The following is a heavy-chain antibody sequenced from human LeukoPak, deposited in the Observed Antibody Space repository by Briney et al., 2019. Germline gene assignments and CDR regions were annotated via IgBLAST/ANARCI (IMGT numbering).Heavy chain of an antibody. Sequence: WASVKVSCKASGYTFTGYYMHWVRQAPGQGLEWMGWINTNTGNPTYAQGFTGRFVFSLDTSVSTAYLQISSLKAEDTAVYYCARGTVAWLVFSDLIGFDYWGQGTLVTVSS. CDR3: ARGTVAWLVFSDLIGFDY. CDR1: GYTFTGYY. D-gene: IGHD6-19*01. V-gene: IGHV7-4-1*02. CDR2: INTNTGNP. J-gene: IGHJ4*02.